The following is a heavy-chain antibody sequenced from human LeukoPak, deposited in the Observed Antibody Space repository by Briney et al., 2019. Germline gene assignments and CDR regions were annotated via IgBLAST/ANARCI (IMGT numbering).Heavy chain of an antibody. Sequence: SETLSLTCTVSGGSISSGSYYWSWIRQPAGKGLEWIGRIYTSGSTNYNPSLKSRVTISVDTSKNQFSLKLSSVTAADTAVYYCARGGGLSPFDYWGQGTLVTVSS. D-gene: IGHD3-16*01. CDR3: ARGGGLSPFDY. V-gene: IGHV4-61*02. J-gene: IGHJ4*02. CDR2: IYTSGST. CDR1: GGSISSGSYY.